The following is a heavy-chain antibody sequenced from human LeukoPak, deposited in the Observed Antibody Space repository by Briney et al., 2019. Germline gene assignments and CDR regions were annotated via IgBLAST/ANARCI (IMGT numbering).Heavy chain of an antibody. CDR3: ARDMSWFGELLIRNWFVP. Sequence: PSVRLSCKASGVTFSSYAIGWGRQAPGQGLEWVGGITPIFGTATYAQKFQGRVTITADESTSTASMECSSLRSGDTSVYYSARDMSWFGELLIRNWFVPWGQGALVTVSS. CDR2: ITPIFGTA. J-gene: IGHJ5*02. CDR1: GVTFSSYA. D-gene: IGHD3-10*01. V-gene: IGHV1-69*13.